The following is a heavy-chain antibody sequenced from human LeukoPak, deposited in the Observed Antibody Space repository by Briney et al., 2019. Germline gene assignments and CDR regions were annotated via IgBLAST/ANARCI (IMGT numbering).Heavy chain of an antibody. CDR3: ARLLERWYSYYYYGMDV. CDR2: ISSSGSTI. Sequence: GGSLRLSCAASGFTFSDYYMSWIRQAPGKGLEWVSYISSSGSTIYCADSVKGRFTISRDNAKNSLYLQMNSLRAEDTAVYYCARLLERWYSYYYYGMDVWGQGTTVTVSS. J-gene: IGHJ6*02. D-gene: IGHD4-23*01. V-gene: IGHV3-11*01. CDR1: GFTFSDYY.